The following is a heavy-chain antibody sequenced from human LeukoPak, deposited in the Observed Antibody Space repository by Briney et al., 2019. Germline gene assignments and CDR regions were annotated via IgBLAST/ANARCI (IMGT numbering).Heavy chain of an antibody. CDR1: GDSVSSNSAA. D-gene: IGHD1-1*01. CDR3: ARVLLQPPEDWFDP. CDR2: TYYRSKWYN. V-gene: IGHV6-1*01. Sequence: SQTLSLTCAISGDSVSSNSAAWNWIRQSPSRGLEWLGRTYYRSKWYNDYAVSVKSRITINPDTSKNQFSLKLSSVTAADTAVYYCARVLLQPPEDWFDPWGQGTLVTVSS. J-gene: IGHJ5*02.